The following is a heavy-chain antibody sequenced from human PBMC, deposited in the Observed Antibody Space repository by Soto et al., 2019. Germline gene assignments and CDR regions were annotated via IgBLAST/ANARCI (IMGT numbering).Heavy chain of an antibody. J-gene: IGHJ4*01. CDR3: VRDRYAKVPTSIDY. CDR2: ISYSGSPT. Sequence: EVQLVESGGGLVQPGGSLRLSCAASGFIFSSYEMNWVRQAPGKGLERVSYISYSGSPTDYADSVKGRFTISSHNAKNSLYLRMNSVSAAATAVYYCVRDRYAKVPTSIDYWSHGTLVTVSS. CDR1: GFIFSSYE. D-gene: IGHD1-1*01. V-gene: IGHV3-48*03.